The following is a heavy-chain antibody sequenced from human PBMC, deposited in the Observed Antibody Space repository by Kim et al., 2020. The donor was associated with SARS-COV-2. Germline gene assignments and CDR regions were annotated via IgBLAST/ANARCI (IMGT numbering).Heavy chain of an antibody. V-gene: IGHV4-4*02. CDR1: GGSISSSNW. J-gene: IGHJ4*02. CDR2: IYHSGST. D-gene: IGHD6-13*01. CDR3: ARADSSSWYVSFDY. Sequence: SETLSLTCAVSGGSISSSNWWCWVRQPPGKGLEWVGEIYHSGSTNYNPSLKSRVTISVDKSKNQFSLKLSSVTAADTAVYYCARADSSSWYVSFDYWGQGTLVTVSS.